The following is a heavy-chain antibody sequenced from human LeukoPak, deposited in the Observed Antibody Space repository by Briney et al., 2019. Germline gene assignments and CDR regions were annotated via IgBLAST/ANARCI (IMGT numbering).Heavy chain of an antibody. CDR2: IHSRGSTR. J-gene: IGHJ3*02. Sequence: GGSLRLSCAPSGFTFSDYYTSWIRPAPGEGLGWVGYIHSRGSTRYNADSVKGRFTISRDNAKNSLYLQMNSLRAEDTAVYYCARDYGQRALDIWGQGTMVTVTP. D-gene: IGHD3-10*01. V-gene: IGHV3-11*01. CDR3: ARDYGQRALDI. CDR1: GFTFSDYY.